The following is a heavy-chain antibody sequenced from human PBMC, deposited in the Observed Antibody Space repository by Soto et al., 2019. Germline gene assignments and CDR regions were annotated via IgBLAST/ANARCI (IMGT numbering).Heavy chain of an antibody. CDR2: IWYDGSNK. J-gene: IGHJ6*02. Sequence: GVSVRLCCAASGFTFSSYGMHWVRQAPGKGLEWVAVIWYDGSNKYYADSVKGRFTISRDNSKNTLYLQMNSLRAEDTAVYYCARDHNLLTTSPHQYFYRLDGWRQGPTVTLT. CDR3: ARDHNLLTTSPHQYFYRLDG. V-gene: IGHV3-33*01. D-gene: IGHD4-4*01. CDR1: GFTFSSYG.